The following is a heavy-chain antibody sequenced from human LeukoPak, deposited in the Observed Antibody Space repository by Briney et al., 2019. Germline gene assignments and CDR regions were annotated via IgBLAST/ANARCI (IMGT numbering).Heavy chain of an antibody. J-gene: IGHJ6*02. D-gene: IGHD6-19*01. CDR2: INPKSGGT. V-gene: IGHV1-2*02. CDR3: ARDHEAGYFYYGMDV. CDR1: GYTFTGYY. Sequence: ASVTVSCKASGYTFTGYYMHWVRQAPGQGLEWMGWINPKSGGTNYAQKFQDRVTMTRDTSINTAYMELSRLRSDDTAVYYCARDHEAGYFYYGMDVWGQGTTVTVSS.